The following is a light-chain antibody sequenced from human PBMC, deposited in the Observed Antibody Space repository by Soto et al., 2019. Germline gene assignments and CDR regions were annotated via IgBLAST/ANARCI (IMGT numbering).Light chain of an antibody. J-gene: IGKJ4*01. Sequence: DIQMTQSPSTLSASVGDRVTITCRASQSCSTWLGCYQLKPGKAPKLLVYKASSLEVGVPSRFRGSGSGTAFNITISSLQPDDFATYYCQQYKTQPLTFGGGNTVDI. CDR1: QSCSTW. CDR2: KAS. CDR3: QQYKTQPLT. V-gene: IGKV1-5*03.